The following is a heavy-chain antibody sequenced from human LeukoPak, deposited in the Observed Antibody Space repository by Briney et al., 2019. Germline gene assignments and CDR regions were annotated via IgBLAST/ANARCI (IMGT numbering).Heavy chain of an antibody. CDR1: GFIVSSNY. J-gene: IGHJ4*02. Sequence: GGSLKLSCAASGFIVSSNYMSWVRQAPVKGLEWVSIIYSGGSTYYADSVKGRFTISRDNSKNTLYLQMNSLRAEDSAVYYCARGGNGPFEYWGQGTLVTVSS. V-gene: IGHV3-53*01. D-gene: IGHD3-16*01. CDR2: IYSGGST. CDR3: ARGGNGPFEY.